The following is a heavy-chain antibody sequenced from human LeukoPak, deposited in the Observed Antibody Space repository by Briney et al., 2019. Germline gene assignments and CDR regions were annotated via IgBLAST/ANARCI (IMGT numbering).Heavy chain of an antibody. CDR3: ARERDDDPFDI. J-gene: IGHJ3*02. V-gene: IGHV1-3*01. D-gene: IGHD1-1*01. Sequence: ASGKVSCKASGDSSRTNAIVWLRQAPGQRPEWMGWISAGSGNTKYSQTFQDRLTLTRDTAASTVYMDLSSLRPEDTAVYFCARERDDDPFDIWGQGTLVIVSS. CDR2: ISAGSGNT. CDR1: GDSSRTNA.